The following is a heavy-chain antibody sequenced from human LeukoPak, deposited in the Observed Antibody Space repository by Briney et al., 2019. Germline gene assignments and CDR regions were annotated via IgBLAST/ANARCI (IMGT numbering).Heavy chain of an antibody. D-gene: IGHD2-15*01. Sequence: GGSLRLSCAVSGFTFSSYGIHWVRQAPGKGLDWGAVISYVGSNQYLADSVKGRFTISRDNSKNTLYLQMNSLIPEDTAVYYCAKDLGYCSGTSCSDIDYWGQGTLVTVAS. CDR1: GFTFSSYG. V-gene: IGHV3-30*18. CDR3: AKDLGYCSGTSCSDIDY. CDR2: ISYVGSNQ. J-gene: IGHJ4*02.